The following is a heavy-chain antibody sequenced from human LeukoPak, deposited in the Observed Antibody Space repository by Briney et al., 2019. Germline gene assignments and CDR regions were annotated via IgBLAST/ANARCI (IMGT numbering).Heavy chain of an antibody. CDR1: GGSFSGYY. Sequence: NSSETLSLTCAVYGGSFSGYYWSWIRQPPGKGLEWIGEINHSGSTNYNPSLKSRVTISVDTSKKQFSLRLSSVTAADTAIYYCASTFSDNTGYHFDYWGQGTLVTVSS. J-gene: IGHJ4*02. V-gene: IGHV4-34*01. CDR3: ASTFSDNTGYHFDY. CDR2: INHSGST. D-gene: IGHD3-22*01.